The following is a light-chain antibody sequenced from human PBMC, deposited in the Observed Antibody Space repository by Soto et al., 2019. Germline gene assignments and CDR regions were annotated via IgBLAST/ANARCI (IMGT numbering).Light chain of an antibody. J-gene: IGKJ1*01. CDR2: GAS. CDR1: QSISGT. V-gene: IGKV3-15*01. CDR3: QQYNNWPWT. Sequence: EIVMTQSPATLSLSPGGISTLSFSASQSISGTLAWYQQKPGQAPRLLIYGASTRATSFPARFSGSGSGTDFTLTISSLQPEDFAVYYCQQYNNWPWTFGQGTKVDIK.